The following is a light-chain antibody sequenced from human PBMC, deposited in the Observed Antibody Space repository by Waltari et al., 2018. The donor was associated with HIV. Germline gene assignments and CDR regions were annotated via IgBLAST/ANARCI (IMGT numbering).Light chain of an antibody. Sequence: IVMTQSTLSLPVTPGEPGSIPCRSRQRLLQSDGHNHLDCDRQKPGQSPQLLFYLGSNRASGVPDRFSGSGAGTDFTLKSSRVEAEDVGVYGGMQALQTPGTFNPGTKVDIK. CDR3: MQALQTPGT. V-gene: IGKV2-28*01. CDR2: LGS. J-gene: IGKJ1*01. CDR1: QRLLQSDGHNH.